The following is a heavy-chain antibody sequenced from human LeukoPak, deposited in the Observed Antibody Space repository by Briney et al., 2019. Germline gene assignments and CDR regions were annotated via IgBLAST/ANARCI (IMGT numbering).Heavy chain of an antibody. Sequence: GSLRLSWAASGFTFSSYAMSWVRQAPGKGVEWVSAINGIGGSTYYADSAKGRFTISRDNSKNTLYLQMNSLRAEDTAVYYCAKSRIRTGEGSYLPRYYFDYWGQGTLVTVSS. D-gene: IGHD3-16*02. V-gene: IGHV3-23*01. J-gene: IGHJ4*02. CDR1: GFTFSSYA. CDR3: AKSRIRTGEGSYLPRYYFDY. CDR2: INGIGGST.